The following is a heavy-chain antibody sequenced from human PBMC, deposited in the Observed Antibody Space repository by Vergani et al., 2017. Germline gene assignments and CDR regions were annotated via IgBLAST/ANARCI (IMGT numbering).Heavy chain of an antibody. Sequence: QVQLVESGGGVVQPGGSLRLSCAASGFTFNSYGMHWVRQAPGKGLEWLSSIRSDESRRYYGDSMEGPFTISRDNSKNTLYLQMKSLRPEDTAVYYCAKEWGGYCSGGTCYPEYWGQGTLVIVSS. CDR1: GFTFNSYG. CDR3: AKEWGGYCSGGTCYPEY. CDR2: IRSDESRR. J-gene: IGHJ4*02. V-gene: IGHV3-30*02. D-gene: IGHD2-15*01.